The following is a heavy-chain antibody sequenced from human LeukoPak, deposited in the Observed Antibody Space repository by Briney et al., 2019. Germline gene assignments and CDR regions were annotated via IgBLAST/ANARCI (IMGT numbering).Heavy chain of an antibody. CDR3: ARHALRYFDWIPPMDV. D-gene: IGHD3-9*01. CDR1: GFTVSSNY. V-gene: IGHV4-59*08. CDR2: IYYSGST. J-gene: IGHJ6*02. Sequence: GSLRLSCAASGFTVSSNYMSWIRQPPGKGLEWIGYIYYSGSTNYNPSLKSRVTISVDTSKNQFSLKLSSVTAADTAVYYCARHALRYFDWIPPMDVWGQGTTVTVSS.